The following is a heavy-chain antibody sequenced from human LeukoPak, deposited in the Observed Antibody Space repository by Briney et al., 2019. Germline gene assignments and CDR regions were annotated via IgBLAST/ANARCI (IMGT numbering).Heavy chain of an antibody. CDR1: DYTFTSYG. CDR2: ISAYNGNT. J-gene: IGHJ3*02. D-gene: IGHD3-22*01. CDR3: LGYDSSGEAAFDI. Sequence: GASVKVSCKASDYTFTSYGISWVRQAPGQGLEWMGWISAYNGNTNYAQKLQGRVTMTTDTSTSTAYMELRSLRSDDTAVYYCLGYDSSGEAAFDIWGQGTMVTVSS. V-gene: IGHV1-18*01.